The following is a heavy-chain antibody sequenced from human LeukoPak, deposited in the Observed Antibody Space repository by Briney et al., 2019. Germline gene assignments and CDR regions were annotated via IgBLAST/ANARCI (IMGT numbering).Heavy chain of an antibody. CDR3: ARQSWIHS. J-gene: IGHJ4*02. CDR1: GFTLSSHE. V-gene: IGHV3-48*03. Sequence: GGSLRLAWAAAGFTLSSHEMNSVRQAPGKGLGWVSYISSSGSTIYYADSVKGRFTISRENAKNSLYLQMNSVRAEQRAVYYSARQSWIHSWGEGTLVTVSS. CDR2: ISSSGSTI. D-gene: IGHD5-18*01.